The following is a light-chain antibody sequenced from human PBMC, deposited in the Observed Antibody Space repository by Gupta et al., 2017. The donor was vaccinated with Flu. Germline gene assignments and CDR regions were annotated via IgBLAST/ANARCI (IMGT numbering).Light chain of an antibody. J-gene: IGKJ2*03. CDR2: QVS. V-gene: IGKV1-5*03. CDR1: QGIRTW. Sequence: PSSLSASVGDRVTITCRASQGIRTWLAWYQHKPGQTPKLLIYQVSNLQGGVPSRFSGGGSGTDFTLTISSLQPDDSATYYCQQMNSYWYSFGQGTKLEIK. CDR3: QQMNSYWYS.